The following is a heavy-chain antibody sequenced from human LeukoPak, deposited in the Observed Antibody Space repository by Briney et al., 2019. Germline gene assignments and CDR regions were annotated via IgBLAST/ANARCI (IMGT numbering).Heavy chain of an antibody. Sequence: GGSLRLSCAASGFTFSNYAMNWVRQAPGKGLEWVSCIRSSSSTIYYADSVKGRFTISRDNAKNSLYLQMNSLRDEDTAVYYCARAGSHYYGSGSGFYFDYWGQGTLVTVSS. CDR2: IRSSSSTI. CDR1: GFTFSNYA. D-gene: IGHD3-10*01. CDR3: ARAGSHYYGSGSGFYFDY. V-gene: IGHV3-48*02. J-gene: IGHJ4*02.